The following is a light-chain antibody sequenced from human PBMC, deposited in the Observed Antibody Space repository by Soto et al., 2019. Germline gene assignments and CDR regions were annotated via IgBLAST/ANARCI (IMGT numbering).Light chain of an antibody. CDR3: QQYGSSPLT. CDR2: GAS. CDR1: QSVSSSY. Sequence: EIVLTQSPGALSLSPGERATLSCRASQSVSSSYLAWYQQKPGQAPRLLIYGASSRATGIPDRVSGSGSGTDFTLTISRLEPEDFAVYYCQQYGSSPLTFGGATKLDIK. J-gene: IGKJ4*01. V-gene: IGKV3-20*01.